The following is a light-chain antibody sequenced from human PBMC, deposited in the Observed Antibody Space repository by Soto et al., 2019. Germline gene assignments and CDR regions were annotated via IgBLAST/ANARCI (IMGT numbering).Light chain of an antibody. Sequence: EILLTQPPGTLSLSPGERATLSCRASQSVSSSYLAWYQQKPGQAPRLLIYGASSRATGIPDRFSGSGSGTDFTLTISRLEPEDFAVYYCQQYGSSPYTFGQGTKVDIK. J-gene: IGKJ2*01. CDR1: QSVSSSY. CDR2: GAS. V-gene: IGKV3-20*01. CDR3: QQYGSSPYT.